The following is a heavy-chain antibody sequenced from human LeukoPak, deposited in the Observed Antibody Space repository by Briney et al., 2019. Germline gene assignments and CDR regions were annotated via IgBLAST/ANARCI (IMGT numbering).Heavy chain of an antibody. CDR3: TTDGHGDYGLGY. V-gene: IGHV3-21*01. Sequence: GGSLRLSCAASGFTFSSYSMNWVRQAPGKGLEWVSSISSSYIYYADSVKGRFTISRDNSKNTLYLQMNSLRAEDTAVYYCTTDGHGDYGLGYWGQGTLVTVSS. J-gene: IGHJ4*02. CDR2: ISSSYI. CDR1: GFTFSSYS. D-gene: IGHD4-17*01.